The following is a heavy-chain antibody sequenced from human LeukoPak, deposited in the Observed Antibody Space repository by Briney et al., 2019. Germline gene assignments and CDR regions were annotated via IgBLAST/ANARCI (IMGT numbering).Heavy chain of an antibody. CDR3: ARRGLRLRLGELSFRHIDAFDI. D-gene: IGHD3-16*02. J-gene: IGHJ3*02. Sequence: GASVKVYCKASGYTFTGYYMHWVRQAPGQGLEWMGWINPNSGGTNYAQKFQGRVTMTRDTSISTAYMELSRLRSDDTAVYYCARRGLRLRLGELSFRHIDAFDIWGQGTMVTVSS. CDR2: INPNSGGT. V-gene: IGHV1-2*02. CDR1: GYTFTGYY.